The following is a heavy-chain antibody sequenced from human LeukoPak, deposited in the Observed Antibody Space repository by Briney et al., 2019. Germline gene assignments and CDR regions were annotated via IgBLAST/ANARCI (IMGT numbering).Heavy chain of an antibody. CDR2: IYYSGST. J-gene: IGHJ4*02. CDR3: ARHVYYYGSGSDFDY. D-gene: IGHD3-10*01. Sequence: SETLSLTCTVSGGSISSSSYYWGWIRQPPGKGLEWIGSIYYSGSTYYNPSLKSRVTISVDTSKNQFSLKLSSVTAADTAAYYCARHVYYYGSGSDFDYWGQGTLVTVSS. CDR1: GGSISSSSYY. V-gene: IGHV4-39*01.